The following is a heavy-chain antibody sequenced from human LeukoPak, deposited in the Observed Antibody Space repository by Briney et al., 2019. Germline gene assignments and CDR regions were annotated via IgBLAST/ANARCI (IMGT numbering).Heavy chain of an antibody. CDR2: IRYDGSNK. CDR1: GFTFSSYG. CDR3: AKVNRYCSSTPCGDMDV. J-gene: IGHJ6*03. D-gene: IGHD2-2*01. V-gene: IGHV3-30*02. Sequence: PGGSLRLSCAASGFTFSSYGMHRVRQAPGKGLEWVAFIRYDGSNKYYADSVKGRFTISRDNSKNTLYLQMNSLRAEDTAVYYCAKVNRYCSSTPCGDMDVWGKGTTVTVSS.